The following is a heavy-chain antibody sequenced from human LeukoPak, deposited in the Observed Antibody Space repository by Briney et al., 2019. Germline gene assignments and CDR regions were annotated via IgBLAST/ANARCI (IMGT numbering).Heavy chain of an antibody. D-gene: IGHD2-8*01. J-gene: IGHJ6*02. CDR1: GFTFSSYA. CDR3: ARDRDEMLTYYYYGMDV. CDR2: ISYDGSNK. Sequence: PGGSLRLSCAAPGFTFSSYAMHWVRQAPGKGLEWVAVISYDGSNKYYADSVKGRFTISRDNSKNTLYLQMNSLRAEDTAVYYCARDRDEMLTYYYYGMDVWGQGTTVTVSS. V-gene: IGHV3-30-3*01.